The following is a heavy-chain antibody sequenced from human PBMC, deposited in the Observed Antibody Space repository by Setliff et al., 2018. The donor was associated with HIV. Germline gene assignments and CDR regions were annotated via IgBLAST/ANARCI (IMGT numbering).Heavy chain of an antibody. J-gene: IGHJ4*02. V-gene: IGHV1-18*01. D-gene: IGHD2-15*01. CDR3: ARVYCSGGACYSLNS. Sequence: ASVKVSCKASGYTFTSYGISWVRQAPGQGLEWMGWISAYNGNTKYSQKFQGRVTITRDTSASTAYMELSSLTSEDTGVYYCARVYCSGGACYSLNSWGQGALVTVSS. CDR2: ISAYNGNT. CDR1: GYTFTSYG.